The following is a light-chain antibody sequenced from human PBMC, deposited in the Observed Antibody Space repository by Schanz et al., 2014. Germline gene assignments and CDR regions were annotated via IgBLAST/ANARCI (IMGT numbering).Light chain of an antibody. CDR3: MFYYSDSWV. V-gene: IGLV7-43*01. CDR2: NTS. J-gene: IGLJ3*02. Sequence: QAVVTQEPSLTVSPGGTVTLTCASSTGAVTSDYYPNWFQQKPGQAPRALIYNTSNKHSWTPARFSGSLLGDKAALTLSGAQPEDEADYYCMFYYSDSWVFGGGTKLTVL. CDR1: TGAVTSDYY.